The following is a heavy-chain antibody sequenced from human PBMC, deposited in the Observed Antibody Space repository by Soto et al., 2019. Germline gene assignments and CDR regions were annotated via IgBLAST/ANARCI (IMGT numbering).Heavy chain of an antibody. CDR2: INHSGST. V-gene: IGHV4-34*01. CDR1: GGSFSGYY. D-gene: IGHD3-3*01. Sequence: SETLSLTCAVYGGSFSGYYWSWIRQPPGKGLEWIGEINHSGSTNYNPSLKSRVTISVDTSKNQFSLKLNSVTAADTAVYFCARGHVENRVFGVVPGSYYYYMDVWGKGTTVT. J-gene: IGHJ6*03. CDR3: ARGHVENRVFGVVPGSYYYYMDV.